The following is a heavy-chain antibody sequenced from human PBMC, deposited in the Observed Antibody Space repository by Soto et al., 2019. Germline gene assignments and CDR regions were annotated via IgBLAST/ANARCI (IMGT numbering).Heavy chain of an antibody. D-gene: IGHD5-12*01. Sequence: ASETLSLTCRVSGTSISSTYWWTWVRQSPGKGLEWIGEIYHNGITKYNPSLKSRVSLSVDKSNNQFSLKLTSVTAADTAVFYCARHCPDIVAAITWGYYFDYWGQGTLVTVSS. CDR2: IYHNGIT. V-gene: IGHV4-4*02. CDR1: GTSISSTYW. J-gene: IGHJ4*02. CDR3: ARHCPDIVAAITWGYYFDY.